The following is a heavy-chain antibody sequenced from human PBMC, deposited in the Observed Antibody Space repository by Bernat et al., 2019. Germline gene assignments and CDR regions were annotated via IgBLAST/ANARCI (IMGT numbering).Heavy chain of an antibody. CDR1: GFTFSSYG. D-gene: IGHD3-10*01. CDR3: AREGVPSYYYYYYMDV. V-gene: IGHV3-33*01. Sequence: QVQLVESGGGVVQPGRSLRLSCAASGFTFSSYGMHWVRQAPGKGLEWVAVIWYDGSNKYYADSVKGRFTISRDNSKNTLYLQISSLRAEDTAVYYCAREGVPSYYYYYYMDVWGKGTTVTVSS. J-gene: IGHJ6*03. CDR2: IWYDGSNK.